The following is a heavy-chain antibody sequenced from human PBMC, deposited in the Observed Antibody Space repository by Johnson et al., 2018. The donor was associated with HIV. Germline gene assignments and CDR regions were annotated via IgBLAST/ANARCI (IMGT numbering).Heavy chain of an antibody. J-gene: IGHJ3*02. CDR3: TTEKHAPRAFDI. D-gene: IGHD2-2*01. V-gene: IGHV3-15*01. CDR2: IKSKTDGGTT. CDR1: GFTVSSNY. Sequence: VQLVESGGGLIQPGGSLRLSCAASGFTVSSNYMSWVRQAPGKGLEWVGRIKSKTDGGTTDYAAPVKGRFTISRDDSKNTLYLQMNSLKTEDTAVYYCTTEKHAPRAFDIWGQGTMVTVSS.